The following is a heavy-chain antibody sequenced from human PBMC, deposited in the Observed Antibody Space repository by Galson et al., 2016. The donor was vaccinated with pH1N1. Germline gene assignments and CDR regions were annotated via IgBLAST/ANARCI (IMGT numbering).Heavy chain of an antibody. D-gene: IGHD3-22*01. Sequence: SVKVSCKASGGTFSSSGINWVRQAPGQGLEWMGGIIPIFGTSKYAQKFQGRVTITADESTTTAYMEPSRLISEDTAVYYCAREDYYDTDLSDWYFDLWGRGTLVTVSS. CDR2: IIPIFGTS. CDR3: AREDYYDTDLSDWYFDL. CDR1: GGTFSSSG. V-gene: IGHV1-69*13. J-gene: IGHJ2*01.